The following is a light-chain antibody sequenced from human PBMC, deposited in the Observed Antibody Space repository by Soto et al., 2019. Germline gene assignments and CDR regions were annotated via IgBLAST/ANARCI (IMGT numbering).Light chain of an antibody. CDR2: GIS. V-gene: IGKV3-20*01. Sequence: ESVLTQSPGTLSLSPGERATLSCRASQSVTNRYFAWYQQRPGQAPRLLIYGISNRATGIPDRFSGSGSGTDFTLAISRLETEDFVVYYCQQYSSLPHTFGQGTKVEIK. CDR3: QQYSSLPHT. J-gene: IGKJ2*01. CDR1: QSVTNRY.